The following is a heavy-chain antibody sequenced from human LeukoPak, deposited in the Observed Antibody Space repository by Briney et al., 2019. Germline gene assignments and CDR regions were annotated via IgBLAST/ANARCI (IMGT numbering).Heavy chain of an antibody. J-gene: IGHJ6*02. D-gene: IGHD4-17*01. V-gene: IGHV3-20*04. CDR1: GFTFDDYG. CDR3: ARYQKEDYGDYTYYYYGMDV. CDR2: INWNGGST. Sequence: PGGSLRLSCAASGFTFDDYGMSWVRQAPGKGLEWVSGINWNGGSTGYADSVKGRFTISRDNAKNSLYLQMNSLRAEDTAVYYCARYQKEDYGDYTYYYYGMDVWGQGTTVTVSS.